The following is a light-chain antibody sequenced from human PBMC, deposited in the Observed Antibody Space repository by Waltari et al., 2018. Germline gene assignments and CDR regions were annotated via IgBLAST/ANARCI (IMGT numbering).Light chain of an antibody. Sequence: EIVMTQSPASLCLSPGERVTLSCRASQSVTTNLAWYQQKPGQAPRLLIYGASTRAAGIPARFSGSGSGTEFTLTISGLQSEDFAFYYCQQYNDWPPWTFGQGTKVEIK. V-gene: IGKV3-15*01. J-gene: IGKJ1*01. CDR2: GAS. CDR1: QSVTTN. CDR3: QQYNDWPPWT.